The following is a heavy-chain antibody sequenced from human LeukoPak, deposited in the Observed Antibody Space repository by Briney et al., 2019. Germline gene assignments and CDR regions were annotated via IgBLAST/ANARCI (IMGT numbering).Heavy chain of an antibody. D-gene: IGHD1-26*01. CDR2: IYTSGST. Sequence: SETLSLTCTASGGSISSGSYYWSWIRQPAGKGLEWIGRIYTSGSTNYNPSLKSRVTISVDKSTNQFSLRLNSVTAADTAMYYCAKSGGYGLIDYWGQGTRVTVSS. CDR3: AKSGGYGLIDY. CDR1: GGSISSGSYY. V-gene: IGHV4-61*02. J-gene: IGHJ4*02.